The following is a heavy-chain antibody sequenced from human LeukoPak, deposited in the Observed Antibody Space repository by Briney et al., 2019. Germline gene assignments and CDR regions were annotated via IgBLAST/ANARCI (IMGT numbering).Heavy chain of an antibody. CDR1: GYTFTGYY. CDR3: ARDSFRIVVVPAAIGY. Sequence: ASVKVSCKASGYTFTGYYMHWVRQAPGQGLEWMGWINPNSGGTNYAQKFQGRVTMTRDTSISTAYMELSRLRSDDTAVYYCARDSFRIVVVPAAIGYWGQGTLVTVPS. CDR2: INPNSGGT. J-gene: IGHJ4*02. D-gene: IGHD2-2*01. V-gene: IGHV1-2*02.